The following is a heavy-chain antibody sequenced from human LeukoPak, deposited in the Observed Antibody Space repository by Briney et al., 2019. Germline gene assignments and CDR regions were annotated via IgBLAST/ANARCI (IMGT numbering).Heavy chain of an antibody. D-gene: IGHD2-2*02. CDR1: GFTFSSYS. J-gene: IGHJ4*02. Sequence: GGSLRLSCAASGFTFSSYSMNWVRQAPGKGLEWVSYISSSSSTIYYADSVKGRFTISRDNAKNSLYLQMNSLRAEDTAVYYCARDIGYYCSSTSCYNYWGRGTLVTVSS. CDR2: ISSSSSTI. CDR3: ARDIGYYCSSTSCYNY. V-gene: IGHV3-48*04.